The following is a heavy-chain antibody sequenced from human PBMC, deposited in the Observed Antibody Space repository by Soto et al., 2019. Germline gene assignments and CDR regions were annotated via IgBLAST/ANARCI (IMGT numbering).Heavy chain of an antibody. D-gene: IGHD1-20*01. CDR1: GYTFTSYA. CDR3: ARGITLPTPLDY. J-gene: IGHJ4*02. Sequence: ASVKVSCKASGYTFTSYAMRWVRQAPGQRLEWMRWINAGNGNTKYSQKFQGRVTITRDTSASTAYMELSSLRSEDTAVYYCARGITLPTPLDYWGQGTLVTVSS. V-gene: IGHV1-3*01. CDR2: INAGNGNT.